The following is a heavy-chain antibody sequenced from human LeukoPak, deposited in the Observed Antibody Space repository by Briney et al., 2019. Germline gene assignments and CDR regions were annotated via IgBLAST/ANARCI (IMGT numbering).Heavy chain of an antibody. D-gene: IGHD2-2*01. CDR2: ISAYNGKT. CDR1: GYTFTSYV. J-gene: IGHJ6*02. CDR3: ARDFPRYCSSTSCYVGTRYYYYYGMDV. Sequence: GASVKVSCKASGYTFTSYVISWVRQAPGQGLEWMGWISAYNGKTNYAQKLQGRVTMTTDTSTSTAYMELRSLRSDDTAVYYCARDFPRYCSSTSCYVGTRYYYYYGMDVWGQGTTVTVSS. V-gene: IGHV1-18*01.